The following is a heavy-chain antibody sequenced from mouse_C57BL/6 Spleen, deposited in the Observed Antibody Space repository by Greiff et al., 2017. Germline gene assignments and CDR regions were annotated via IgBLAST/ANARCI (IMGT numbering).Heavy chain of an antibody. CDR2: ISGGGGNT. Sequence: EVQGVESGGGLVKPGGSLKLSCAASGFTFSSYTMSWVRQTPEKRLEWVATISGGGGNTYYPDSVKGRFTISRDNAKNTLYLQMSSLRSEDTALYYCARHEGIITVVEYFDVWGTGTTVTVSS. CDR1: GFTFSSYT. J-gene: IGHJ1*03. D-gene: IGHD1-1*01. CDR3: ARHEGIITVVEYFDV. V-gene: IGHV5-9*01.